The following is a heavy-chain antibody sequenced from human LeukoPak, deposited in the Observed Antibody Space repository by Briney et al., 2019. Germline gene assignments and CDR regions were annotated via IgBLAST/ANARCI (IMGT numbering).Heavy chain of an antibody. Sequence: GGSLRLSCAASGFTFSSYPMSWVRQAPGKGLEWVSGISWNSGSIGYADSVKGRFTISRDNAKNSLYLQMNSLRAEDTALYYCARFTYGSGSEDFDYWGQGTLVTVSS. V-gene: IGHV3-9*01. D-gene: IGHD3-10*01. CDR3: ARFTYGSGSEDFDY. J-gene: IGHJ4*02. CDR2: ISWNSGSI. CDR1: GFTFSSYP.